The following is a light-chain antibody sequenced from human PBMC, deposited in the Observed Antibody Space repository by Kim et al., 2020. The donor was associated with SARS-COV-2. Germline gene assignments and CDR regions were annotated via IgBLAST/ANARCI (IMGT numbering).Light chain of an antibody. Sequence: SPGERATLSCRASQSLSSSYLAWYQKKPGQAPRLLIYGTSNRATGIPDRFSGSGSGTDFTLTISRLEPEDFAVYYCQKYGSSPRTFGPGTKVDIK. J-gene: IGKJ3*01. V-gene: IGKV3-20*01. CDR2: GTS. CDR3: QKYGSSPRT. CDR1: QSLSSSY.